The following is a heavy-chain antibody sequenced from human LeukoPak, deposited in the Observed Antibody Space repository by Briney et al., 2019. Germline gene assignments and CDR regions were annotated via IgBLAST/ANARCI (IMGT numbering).Heavy chain of an antibody. CDR3: ARVAGGYLPYLDY. D-gene: IGHD3-16*01. Sequence: ASVTVSCKASGYTFTRSGISWVRQAPGQGREWMGWISAYNGNTNYAQKLQGRVTMTTNTSTSTAYMELRSLRSDDTAVYYCARVAGGYLPYLDYGGREPWSPSPQ. CDR1: GYTFTRSG. V-gene: IGHV1-18*01. CDR2: ISAYNGNT. J-gene: IGHJ4*02.